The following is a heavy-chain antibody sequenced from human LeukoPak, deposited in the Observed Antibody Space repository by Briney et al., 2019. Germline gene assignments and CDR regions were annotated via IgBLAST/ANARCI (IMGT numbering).Heavy chain of an antibody. V-gene: IGHV1-18*01. Sequence: ASVKVSCKASGYTFTSYGISWVRQAPGQGLKWMGWISAYNGNTNYAQKLQGRVTMTTDTSTSTAYMELRSLRSDDTAVYYCARDIVVVPAAIGYYYYGMDVWGQGTTVTVSS. CDR3: ARDIVVVPAAIGYYYYGMDV. D-gene: IGHD2-2*02. CDR2: ISAYNGNT. CDR1: GYTFTSYG. J-gene: IGHJ6*02.